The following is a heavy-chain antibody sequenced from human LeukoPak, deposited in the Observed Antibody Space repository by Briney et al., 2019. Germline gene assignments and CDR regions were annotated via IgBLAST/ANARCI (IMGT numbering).Heavy chain of an antibody. CDR2: VGRGGTDT. CDR1: GFTFSSYG. CDR3: AKGPAFTVFGVVIWYYFDY. Sequence: GGSLRLSCAASGFTFSSYGMMWVRQAPGQGLEWVSTVGRGGTDTYYADSVKGRFTISRDNSKNTLYLQMNSLRAEDTAVYYCAKGPAFTVFGVVIWYYFDYWGQGTLVTVSS. J-gene: IGHJ4*02. D-gene: IGHD3-3*01. V-gene: IGHV3-23*01.